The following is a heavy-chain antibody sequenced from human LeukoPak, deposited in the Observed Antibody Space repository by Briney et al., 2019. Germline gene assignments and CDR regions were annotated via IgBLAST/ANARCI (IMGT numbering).Heavy chain of an antibody. Sequence: GSLRLSLAASGFTLSSYAMSWVRQAPGEGLGWVSAISGSGGSTYYADSVKGRFTISRDNSKNTLYLQMNSLRAEDTAVYYCAKAGDYDFWSGYHIDYWGQGTLVTVSS. CDR2: ISGSGGST. CDR1: GFTLSSYA. V-gene: IGHV3-23*01. CDR3: AKAGDYDFWSGYHIDY. D-gene: IGHD3-3*01. J-gene: IGHJ4*02.